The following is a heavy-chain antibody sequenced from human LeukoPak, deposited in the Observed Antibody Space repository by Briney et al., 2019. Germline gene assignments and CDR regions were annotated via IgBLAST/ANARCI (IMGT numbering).Heavy chain of an antibody. CDR1: GYTFTGYY. Sequence: GASVKVSCKASGYTFTGYYMHWVRQAPGQGLEWMGWINPNSGGTNYAQKFQGRVTMTRDTSISTAYMELSRLRSDDTAVYYCARALTYYDFWSGYYTLYYFDYWGQGTLVTVSS. CDR3: ARALTYYDFWSGYYTLYYFDY. D-gene: IGHD3-3*01. V-gene: IGHV1-2*02. CDR2: INPNSGGT. J-gene: IGHJ4*02.